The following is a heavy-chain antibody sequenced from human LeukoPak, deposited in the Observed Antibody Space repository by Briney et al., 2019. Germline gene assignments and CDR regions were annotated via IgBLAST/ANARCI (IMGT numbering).Heavy chain of an antibody. CDR3: AKDNFRGISPQDY. J-gene: IGHJ4*02. Sequence: PGGSLRLSCAASGFTFSSYAMSWVRQAPGKGLEWVSAISGSGGSTYYADSVKGRSTISRDNSKNTLYLQMNSLRAEDTAVYYCAKDNFRGISPQDYGGQGTLVTVSS. CDR2: ISGSGGST. D-gene: IGHD3-10*01. V-gene: IGHV3-23*01. CDR1: GFTFSSYA.